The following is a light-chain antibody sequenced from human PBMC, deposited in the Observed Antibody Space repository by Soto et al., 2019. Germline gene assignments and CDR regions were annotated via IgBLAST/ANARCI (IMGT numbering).Light chain of an antibody. Sequence: DIQMTQSPSTLSASVGDRVTITCRASQSIRRWLAWYQQKPGKAPKLLIYDASSLESGLPSRFSGSGFGTEFTLTISSLQPDDLASYYCQHYDNDNYSFSFGPGTKVDIK. CDR1: QSIRRW. V-gene: IGKV1-5*01. CDR3: QHYDNDNYSFS. J-gene: IGKJ3*01. CDR2: DAS.